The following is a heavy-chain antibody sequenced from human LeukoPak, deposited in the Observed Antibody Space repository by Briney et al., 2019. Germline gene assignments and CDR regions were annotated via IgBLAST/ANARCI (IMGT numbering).Heavy chain of an antibody. CDR2: INHSGST. CDR3: ARSYSGYDVDY. CDR1: GGSFSGYY. J-gene: IGHJ4*02. V-gene: IGHV4-34*01. Sequence: PSETLSLTCAAYGGSFSGYYWSWIRQPPGKGLEWIGEINHSGSTNYNPSLKSRVTISVDPSKNQFSLKLSSVTAADTAVYYCARSYSGYDVDYWGQGTLVTVSS. D-gene: IGHD5-12*01.